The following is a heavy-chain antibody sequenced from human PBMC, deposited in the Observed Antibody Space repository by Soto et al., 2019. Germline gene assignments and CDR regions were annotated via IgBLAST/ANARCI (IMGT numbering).Heavy chain of an antibody. CDR2: IYYSGST. CDR3: ARDFGWAGAFDI. Sequence: SETLSLTCTVSGGSISSYYWSWIRQPPGKGLEWIGYIYYSGSTNYNPSLKSRVTISVDTSKNQFSLKLSSVTAADTAVYYCARDFGWAGAFDIWGQGTMVTVSS. J-gene: IGHJ3*02. CDR1: GGSISSYY. D-gene: IGHD3-3*01. V-gene: IGHV4-59*01.